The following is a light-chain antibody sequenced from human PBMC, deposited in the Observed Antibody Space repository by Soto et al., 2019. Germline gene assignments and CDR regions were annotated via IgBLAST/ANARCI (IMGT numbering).Light chain of an antibody. CDR3: QQYGSSPGT. J-gene: IGKJ1*01. Sequence: EIVLTQSPDTLSLSPGERATLSCRASQSVSSSYLAWYQQKPGQAPRLLIYGASSRATGIPDRFSGSGSGTDFTLTISRLEPEDVAVYYCQQYGSSPGTFGQGTKVEIK. CDR2: GAS. V-gene: IGKV3-20*01. CDR1: QSVSSSY.